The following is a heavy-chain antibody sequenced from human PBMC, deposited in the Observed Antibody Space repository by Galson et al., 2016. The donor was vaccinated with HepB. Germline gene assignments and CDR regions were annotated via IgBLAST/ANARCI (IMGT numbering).Heavy chain of an antibody. CDR2: EQ. Sequence: EQYYVDSVKGRFTISRDNTRNSLYLQMNSLRAEDTAIYYCVREGLADGSYFDYWGQGTLVTVSS. V-gene: IGHV3-7*01. CDR3: VREGLADGSYFDY. J-gene: IGHJ4*02. D-gene: IGHD5-24*01.